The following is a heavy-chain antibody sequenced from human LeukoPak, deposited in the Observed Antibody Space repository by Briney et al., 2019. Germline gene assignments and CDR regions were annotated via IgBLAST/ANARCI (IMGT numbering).Heavy chain of an antibody. V-gene: IGHV4-59*04. CDR2: IYYSGST. CDR1: GGSISSYY. Sequence: PSETLSLTCTVSGGSISSYYWSWIRQPPGKGLEWIGYIYYSGSTYYNPSLKSRVTISVDTSKNQFSLKLSSVTAADTAVYYCATIYSSSWYLFDYWGQGTLVTVSS. CDR3: ATIYSSSWYLFDY. J-gene: IGHJ4*02. D-gene: IGHD6-13*01.